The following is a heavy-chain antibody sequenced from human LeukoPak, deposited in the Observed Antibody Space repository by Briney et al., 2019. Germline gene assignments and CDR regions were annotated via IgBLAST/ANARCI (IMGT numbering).Heavy chain of an antibody. CDR3: AKDGYGSGGRWFDP. V-gene: IGHV3-23*01. D-gene: IGHD3-10*01. Sequence: GGSLRLSCAVSGFSSYTFGMSWVRQAPGKGLEWISSFRGDGGSTYYAETVRGRFTISRDKSKNTLYLQMNSLRAEDSAVYFCAKDGYGSGGRWFDPWGRGTLVTVSS. CDR1: GFSSYTFG. J-gene: IGHJ5*02. CDR2: FRGDGGST.